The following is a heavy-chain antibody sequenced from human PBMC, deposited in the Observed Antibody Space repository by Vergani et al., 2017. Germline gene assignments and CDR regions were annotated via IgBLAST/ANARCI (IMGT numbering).Heavy chain of an antibody. CDR3: TRHVPCSDGACLQFDH. CDR1: ESSFISNE. V-gene: IGHV5-51*01. J-gene: IGHJ4*02. D-gene: IGHD5-24*01. Sequence: EVLLVQSGAEVKQPGESLKISCKYSESSFISNEIAWVRQMSGKGLQWMGNINPIDSKIAYSPSFQCHAIMSLDKSITTAYLQWRSLKASDTAIYYCTRHVPCSDGACLQFDHWGQGTQVTVSS. CDR2: INPIDSKI.